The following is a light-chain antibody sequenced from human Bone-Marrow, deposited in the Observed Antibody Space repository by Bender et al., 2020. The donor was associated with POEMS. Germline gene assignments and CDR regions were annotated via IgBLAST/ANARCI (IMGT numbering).Light chain of an antibody. J-gene: IGLJ2*01. CDR2: AVS. Sequence: SALTQPASVSGSPGQSITISCTGTSSDIGLDYVSWFQQHPGNAPKLIVYAVSNRPSEVSIRFSGSTSGNTASLTISGLQAEDEATYYCSSYSTGNSLVVFGGGTKVTVL. CDR3: SSYSTGNSLVV. CDR1: SSDIGLDY. V-gene: IGLV2-14*01.